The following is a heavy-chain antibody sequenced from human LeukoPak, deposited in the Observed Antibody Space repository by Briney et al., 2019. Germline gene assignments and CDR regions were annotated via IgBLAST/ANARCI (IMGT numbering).Heavy chain of an antibody. CDR1: GFTFSSYS. V-gene: IGHV3-21*01. J-gene: IGHJ4*02. CDR3: ARDLETYYDFWSGYGRAADY. CDR2: ISSSSYI. D-gene: IGHD3-3*01. Sequence: GGSLRLSCAASGFTFSSYSMNWVRQAPGKGLEWVSSISSSSYIYYADSVKGRFTISRDNAKNSLYLQMNSLRAEDTAVYYCARDLETYYDFWSGYGRAADYWGQGTLVTVSS.